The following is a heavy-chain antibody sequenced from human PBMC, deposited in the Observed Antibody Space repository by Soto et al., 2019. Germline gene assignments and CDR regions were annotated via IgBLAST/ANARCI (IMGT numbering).Heavy chain of an antibody. V-gene: IGHV1-3*01. J-gene: IGHJ5*02. Sequence: QVQLVQSGAEVKKPGASVKVSCKASVYTFTSYARHWVRKAPGQRLEWMGWINSGNGNTKYSQKFQGRVTITRDTYASTNYMELNSLRSEDTAVDYCERDRLSYNWFDPWCQGTLVTVSS. CDR1: VYTFTSYA. CDR3: ERDRLSYNWFDP. D-gene: IGHD3-16*01. CDR2: INSGNGNT.